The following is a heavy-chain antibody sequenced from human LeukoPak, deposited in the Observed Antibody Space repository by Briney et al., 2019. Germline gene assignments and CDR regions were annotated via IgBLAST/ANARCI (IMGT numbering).Heavy chain of an antibody. CDR3: ARENVYSSSSGSNWFDP. CDR1: GYTFTGYY. CDR2: INPNSGGT. Sequence: ASVKVSCKASGYTFTGYYMHWVRQAPGQGREWMGWINPNSGGTNYAQKFQGRVTMTRDTSISTAYMELSRLRSDDTAVYYCARENVYSSSSGSNWFDPWGQGTLVTVSS. D-gene: IGHD6-6*01. J-gene: IGHJ5*02. V-gene: IGHV1-2*02.